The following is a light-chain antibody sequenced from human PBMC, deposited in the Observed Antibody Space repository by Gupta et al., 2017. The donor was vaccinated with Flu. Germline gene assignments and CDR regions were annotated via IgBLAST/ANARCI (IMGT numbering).Light chain of an antibody. CDR1: SSNIGSNT. J-gene: IGLJ1*01. V-gene: IGLV1-44*01. CDR2: GNN. CDR3: AAWEESRNGHYV. Sequence: QSVLAQPPSASGTPGQRVTISCSGSSSNIGSNTVNWYQQVPGMAPKLLIYGNNQRRSGGPDRFSGSKSGTSASLAINGLQSEEEADYYCAAWEESRNGHYVFGTGTKVTVL.